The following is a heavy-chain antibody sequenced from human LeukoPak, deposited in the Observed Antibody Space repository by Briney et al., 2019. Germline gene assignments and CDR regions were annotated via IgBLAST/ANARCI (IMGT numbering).Heavy chain of an antibody. J-gene: IGHJ4*02. CDR3: ARDVTSGSYPDY. D-gene: IGHD1-26*01. V-gene: IGHV1-69*04. CDR2: IIPILGIA. Sequence: ASVKVSCKASGGTFSSYAISWVRQAPGQGLEWMGRIIPILGIANYAQKFQGRVTMTRDTSTSTVYMELSSLRSEDTAVYYCARDVTSGSYPDYWGQGTLVTVSS. CDR1: GGTFSSYA.